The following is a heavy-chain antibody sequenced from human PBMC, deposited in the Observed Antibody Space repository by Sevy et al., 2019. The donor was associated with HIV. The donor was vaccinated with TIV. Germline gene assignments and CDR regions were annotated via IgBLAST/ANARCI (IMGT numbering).Heavy chain of an antibody. D-gene: IGHD3-9*01. CDR2: IYHSGST. Sequence: SETLSLTCAVSGYSISSGYYWGWIRQPPGKGLEWIGSIYHSGSTYYNPSLKSRVTISVDTSKNQFSLKLSSVTAADTAVYYCARSAALRYFDWLSETGFWDYWGQGTLVTVSS. V-gene: IGHV4-38-2*01. CDR3: ARSAALRYFDWLSETGFWDY. CDR1: GYSISSGYY. J-gene: IGHJ4*02.